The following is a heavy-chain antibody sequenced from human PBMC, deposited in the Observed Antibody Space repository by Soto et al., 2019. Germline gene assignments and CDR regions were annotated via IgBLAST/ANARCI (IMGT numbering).Heavy chain of an antibody. CDR3: NRGSEYDFWSGYL. J-gene: IGHJ4*02. V-gene: IGHV1-69*06. CDR2: IVPMFGTS. Sequence: QERLVQSGAEVRKPGSSVKVSCKVTGGTSTRYAINWVRQSPGQGLEWMGGIVPMFGTSKYAQKFQGRDTITADTLTNIAYMELRSLRSEDTAVYYCNRGSEYDFWSGYLWGQGNLDSVAS. CDR1: GGTSTRYA. D-gene: IGHD3-3*01.